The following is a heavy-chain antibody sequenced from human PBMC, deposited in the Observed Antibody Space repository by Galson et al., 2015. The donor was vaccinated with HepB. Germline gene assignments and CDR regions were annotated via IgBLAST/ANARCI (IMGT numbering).Heavy chain of an antibody. CDR2: MNPNSGNT. V-gene: IGHV1-8*01. CDR1: GYTFTSYD. Sequence: SVKVSCKASGYTFTSYDINWVRQATGQGLEWMGWMNPNSGNTGYAQKFQGRVTMTRNTSISTAYMELSSLRSEDTAVYYCASSRSSSWYGVEWFDPWGQGTLVTVSS. J-gene: IGHJ5*02. CDR3: ASSRSSSWYGVEWFDP. D-gene: IGHD6-13*01.